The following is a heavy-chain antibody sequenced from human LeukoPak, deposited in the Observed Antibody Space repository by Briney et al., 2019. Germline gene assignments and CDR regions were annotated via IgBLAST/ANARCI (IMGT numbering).Heavy chain of an antibody. V-gene: IGHV1-18*01. CDR3: AREGRSRNWFDP. J-gene: IGHJ5*02. Sequence: ASVKVSCKASGGTFSSYAISWVRQAPGQGLEWMGWISAYNGNTNYAQKFQGRVTMTRDTSISTAYMELSRLRSDDTAVYYCAREGRSRNWFDPWGQGTLVTVSS. D-gene: IGHD3-10*01. CDR2: ISAYNGNT. CDR1: GGTFSSYA.